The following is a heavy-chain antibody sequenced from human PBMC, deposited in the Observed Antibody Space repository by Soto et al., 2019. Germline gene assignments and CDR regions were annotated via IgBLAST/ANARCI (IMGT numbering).Heavy chain of an antibody. Sequence: PXESLKISCKGCGYSFTTYWIGWVRQMPGNGLEWMGIIYPGDSDTRYSPSFQGQVTISADKSNRIAYLQWTSLKASDTAMYYCARHRLQRPGTYYYYGMDVWGQGTTVTVSS. D-gene: IGHD4-4*01. J-gene: IGHJ6*02. CDR1: GYSFTTYW. CDR2: IYPGDSDT. CDR3: ARHRLQRPGTYYYYGMDV. V-gene: IGHV5-51*01.